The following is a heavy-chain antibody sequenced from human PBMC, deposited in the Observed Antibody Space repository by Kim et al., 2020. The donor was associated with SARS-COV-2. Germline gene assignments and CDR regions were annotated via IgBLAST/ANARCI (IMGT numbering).Heavy chain of an antibody. CDR2: ISYDGSNK. Sequence: GGSLRLSCDASGFTFSSYGMHWVRQAPGKGLEWVAVISYDGSNKNYADSVKGRFTISRDNSKNTLYLQMNSLRAEDTAVYYCAKGHADYGDYDWLDPWGQGTLVTVSS. CDR1: GFTFSSYG. CDR3: AKGHADYGDYDWLDP. J-gene: IGHJ5*02. V-gene: IGHV3-30*18. D-gene: IGHD4-17*01.